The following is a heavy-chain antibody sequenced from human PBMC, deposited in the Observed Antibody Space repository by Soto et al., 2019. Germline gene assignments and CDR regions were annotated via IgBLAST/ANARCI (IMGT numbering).Heavy chain of an antibody. Sequence: PSETLSLTCTVSGGSISSYYWSWIRQPPGKGLEWIGYIYYSGSTNYNPSLKSRVTISVDTSKNQFSLKLSSVTAADTAVYYCARGSNYDSSVYYFDYWGQGTLVTVPS. CDR3: ARGSNYDSSVYYFDY. J-gene: IGHJ4*02. D-gene: IGHD3-22*01. CDR1: GGSISSYY. CDR2: IYYSGST. V-gene: IGHV4-59*01.